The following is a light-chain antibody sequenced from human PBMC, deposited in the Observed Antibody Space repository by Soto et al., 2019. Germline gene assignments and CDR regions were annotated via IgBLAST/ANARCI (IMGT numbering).Light chain of an antibody. CDR1: QSVTSSY. J-gene: IGKJ2*03. Sequence: EVVFTQSPCTLSLSPGERATLSCRASQSVTSSYLAWYQQKPGQAPRLVMYGASIRTSGIPDRFSGSGSGSEFTLTISRLEPEDFAVYYCHQYGSSPPYSFGQGT. CDR2: GAS. CDR3: HQYGSSPPYS. V-gene: IGKV3-20*01.